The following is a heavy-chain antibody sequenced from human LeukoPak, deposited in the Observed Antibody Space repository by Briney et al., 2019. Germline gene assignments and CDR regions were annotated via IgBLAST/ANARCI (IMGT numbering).Heavy chain of an antibody. Sequence: GGSLRLSCAASGFSFSNYAMSWVRQAPGKGLEWVANIKKDGSEKKYVDSVKGRFTISRDNAENLLYLEMNSLRAEDTAVYYCAREGINGGYYDSSGYYLWGQGTLVTVSS. V-gene: IGHV3-7*01. CDR2: IKKDGSEK. CDR1: GFSFSNYA. D-gene: IGHD3-22*01. CDR3: AREGINGGYYDSSGYYL. J-gene: IGHJ5*02.